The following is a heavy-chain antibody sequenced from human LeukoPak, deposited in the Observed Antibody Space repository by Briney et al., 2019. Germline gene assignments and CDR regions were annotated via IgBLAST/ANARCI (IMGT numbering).Heavy chain of an antibody. CDR3: ARVTRLLGATIDY. D-gene: IGHD1-26*01. Sequence: ASVKVSCKASGYTFTGCYMHWVRQAPGQGLEWMGRINPNSGGTNYAQKFQGRVTMTRDTSISTAYMELSRLRSDDTAVYYCARVTRLLGATIDYWGQGTLVTVSS. V-gene: IGHV1-2*06. J-gene: IGHJ4*02. CDR2: INPNSGGT. CDR1: GYTFTGCY.